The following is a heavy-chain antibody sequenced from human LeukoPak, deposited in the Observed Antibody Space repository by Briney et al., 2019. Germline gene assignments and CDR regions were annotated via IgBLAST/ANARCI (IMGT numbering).Heavy chain of an antibody. J-gene: IGHJ4*01. Sequence: GGSLRLSCAVSGFTFSDYWVNWVRQAPGKGLECVASIRQDGGEKSYVDSVKGRFTISRDNTKNSLYLQMSSLRAEDTAVYYCARDGTAAGLYFDLWGQGTLVTVSS. CDR3: ARDGTAAGLYFDL. CDR1: GFTFSDYW. V-gene: IGHV3-7*01. CDR2: IRQDGGEK. D-gene: IGHD6-13*01.